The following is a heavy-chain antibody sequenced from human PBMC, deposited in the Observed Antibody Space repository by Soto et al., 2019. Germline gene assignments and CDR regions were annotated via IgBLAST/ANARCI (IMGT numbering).Heavy chain of an antibody. V-gene: IGHV1-2*02. Sequence: ASVKFSCKASGYTFTGYYLHWVRQAPGQGLEWMGWMNPNSGGTNYAQRFQGRVTFTRDTSINIAYMEWTSLSPDDTAVFYCARSTAARLETELWGKGTLVTVSS. CDR2: MNPNSGGT. D-gene: IGHD6-6*01. CDR3: ARSTAARLETEL. CDR1: GYTFTGYY. J-gene: IGHJ4*02.